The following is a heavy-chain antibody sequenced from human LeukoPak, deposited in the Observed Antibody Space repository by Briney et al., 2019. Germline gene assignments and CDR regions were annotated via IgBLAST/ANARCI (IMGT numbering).Heavy chain of an antibody. V-gene: IGHV3-53*01. D-gene: IGHD7-27*01. CDR3: ARRLPTAWGADS. J-gene: IGHJ4*02. CDR2: IYSGGRT. CDR1: GFTVSNNY. Sequence: GGSLRLSCAASGFTVSNNYMTWVRPAQGKGPEWVSVIYSGGRTYYADSVKGRFTISRDNSKNTVYLQMNSLRAEDTAVYYCARRLPTAWGADSWGQGTLVTVSS.